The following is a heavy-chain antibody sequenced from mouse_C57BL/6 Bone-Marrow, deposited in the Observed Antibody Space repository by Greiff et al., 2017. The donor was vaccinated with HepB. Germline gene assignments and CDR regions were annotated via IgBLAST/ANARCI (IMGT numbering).Heavy chain of an antibody. J-gene: IGHJ3*01. V-gene: IGHV5-6*01. Sequence: EVKLVESGGDLVKPGGSLKLSCAASGFTFSSYGMSWVRQTPDKRLEWVATISSGGSYTYYPDSVKGRFTISRDNAKNTLYLQMSSLKSEDTAMYYCARSSTMITTRFAYWGQGTLVTVSA. CDR1: GFTFSSYG. CDR3: ARSSTMITTRFAY. D-gene: IGHD2-4*01. CDR2: ISSGGSYT.